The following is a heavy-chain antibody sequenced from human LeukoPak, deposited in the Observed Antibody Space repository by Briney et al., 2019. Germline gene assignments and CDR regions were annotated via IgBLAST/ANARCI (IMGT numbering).Heavy chain of an antibody. CDR1: GFTFSRYG. Sequence: SGGSLRLSCAASGFTFSRYGMHWVRQAPGKGLEWVAFIRYDGSDKSYADSVKGRFTISRDNSKNTLYLQMNSLRAEDTAVYYCAKETDCSSTSCYGIPMVRGVTLRARELDYWGQGTLVTVSS. J-gene: IGHJ4*02. D-gene: IGHD2-2*01. CDR2: IRYDGSDK. V-gene: IGHV3-30*02. CDR3: AKETDCSSTSCYGIPMVRGVTLRARELDY.